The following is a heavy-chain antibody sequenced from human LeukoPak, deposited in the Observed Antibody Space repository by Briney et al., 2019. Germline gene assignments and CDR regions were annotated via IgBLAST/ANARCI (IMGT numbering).Heavy chain of an antibody. J-gene: IGHJ4*02. D-gene: IGHD3-3*01. CDR3: AKDHITIFGVVIIKANYFDY. V-gene: IGHV3-23*01. Sequence: GGSLRLSCAASGFTFSSYAMSWVRQAPGKGLEWVSAISGSGGSTYYADSVKGRFTISRDNSKNTLYLQMNSLRAEDTAVYYCAKDHITIFGVVIIKANYFDYWGQGTLVTVSS. CDR1: GFTFSSYA. CDR2: ISGSGGST.